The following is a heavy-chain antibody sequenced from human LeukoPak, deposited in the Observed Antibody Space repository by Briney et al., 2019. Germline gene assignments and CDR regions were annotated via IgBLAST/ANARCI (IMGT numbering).Heavy chain of an antibody. CDR3: AGSSGWPYFDY. CDR2: IYYSGST. D-gene: IGHD6-19*01. Sequence: SETLSLTCTVSGGSISSYYWSWIRQPPGKGLEWIGYIYYSGSTNYNPSLKSRVTISVDTSKNQFSLKLSSVTAADTAVYYCAGSSGWPYFDYWGQGILVTVSS. V-gene: IGHV4-59*01. CDR1: GGSISSYY. J-gene: IGHJ4*02.